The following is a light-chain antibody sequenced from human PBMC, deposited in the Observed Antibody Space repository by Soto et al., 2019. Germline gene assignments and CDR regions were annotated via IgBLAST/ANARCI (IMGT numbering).Light chain of an antibody. V-gene: IGKV1-5*01. CDR1: QTISSW. CDR3: QQYIPFPYP. CDR2: DAS. J-gene: IGKJ2*01. Sequence: DIQMTQSPSTLSASVGDRVTITCRASQTISSWLAWYQQKPGKAPDLLIYDASSLQDGVPSRFSGSGSGTEFTLTISSLQPDDFATYCCQQYIPFPYPFGEGTKLEIK.